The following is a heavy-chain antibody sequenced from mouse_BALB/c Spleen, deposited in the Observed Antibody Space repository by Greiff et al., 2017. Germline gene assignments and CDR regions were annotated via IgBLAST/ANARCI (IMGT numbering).Heavy chain of an antibody. CDR1: GDSITSGY. V-gene: IGHV3-8*02. CDR2: ISYSGST. Sequence: EVKLVESGPSLVKPSQTLSLTCSVTGDSITSGYWNWIRKFPGNKLEYMGYISYSGSTYYNPSLKSRISITRDTSKNQYYLQLNSVTTEDTATYYCARSGIYRYQGAMDYWGQGTSVTVSS. CDR3: ARSGIYRYQGAMDY. D-gene: IGHD2-14*01. J-gene: IGHJ4*01.